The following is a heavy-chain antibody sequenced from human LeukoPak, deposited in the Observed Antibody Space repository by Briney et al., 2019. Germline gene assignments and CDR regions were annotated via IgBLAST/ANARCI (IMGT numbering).Heavy chain of an antibody. CDR2: IDHSGST. V-gene: IGHV4-38-2*02. J-gene: IGHJ5*02. CDR1: GYSINSGYY. D-gene: IGHD3-3*01. Sequence: SETLSLTCTVSGYSINSGYYWGWIRQPPGKGLEWIGEIDHSGSTNYNPSLKSRLTISIDTSKSQFSLKLSSVTAADTAFYYCARRPGWGFLDPWGQGTLVTVSS. CDR3: ARRPGWGFLDP.